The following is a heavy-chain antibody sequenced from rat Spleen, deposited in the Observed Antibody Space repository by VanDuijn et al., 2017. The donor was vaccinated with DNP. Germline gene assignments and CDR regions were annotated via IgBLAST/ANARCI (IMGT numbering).Heavy chain of an antibody. D-gene: IGHD1-7*01. J-gene: IGHJ2*01. Sequence: EVQLQESGHGLVKSAQSLSLTCSVTGYSLTSNYWGWIRQFPGNKMEYIGHISYRGHTNFNPSLKSQISITRDTSRNHFFLHLISVTPEDTATYYRARWTRYFDYWGQGVMFTVSS. CDR1: GYSLTSNY. V-gene: IGHV3-1*01. CDR3: ARWTRYFDY. CDR2: ISYRGHT.